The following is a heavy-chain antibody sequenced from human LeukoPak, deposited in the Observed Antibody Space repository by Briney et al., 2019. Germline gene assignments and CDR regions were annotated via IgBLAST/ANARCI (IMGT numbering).Heavy chain of an antibody. J-gene: IGHJ4*02. D-gene: IGHD2-2*01. CDR3: AREDIVVVPAAIDY. V-gene: IGHV4-39*02. Sequence: SETLSLTCTVSGGSISSSSYYWGWIRQPPGKGLEWIRSIYYSGSTYYNPSLKSRVTISVDTSKNQFSLKLSSVTAADTAVYYCAREDIVVVPAAIDYWGQGTLVTVSS. CDR1: GGSISSSSYY. CDR2: IYYSGST.